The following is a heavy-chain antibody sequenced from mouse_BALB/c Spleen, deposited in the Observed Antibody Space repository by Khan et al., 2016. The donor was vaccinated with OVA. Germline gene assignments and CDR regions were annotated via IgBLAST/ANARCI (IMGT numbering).Heavy chain of an antibody. CDR2: IYPGNSDI. Sequence: EVQLQQSGTVLARPGASVKMSCKASGYSFTSYLIHWVKQRPGQGLEWIGDIYPGNSDITYNQKFKDKAKLTEGPSANTPYMALRSLTNEDSAVYYCARGGYSSFAYWGQGTLVTVS. CDR3: ARGGYSSFAY. J-gene: IGHJ3*01. CDR1: GYSFTSYL. D-gene: IGHD1-3*01. V-gene: IGHV1-5*01.